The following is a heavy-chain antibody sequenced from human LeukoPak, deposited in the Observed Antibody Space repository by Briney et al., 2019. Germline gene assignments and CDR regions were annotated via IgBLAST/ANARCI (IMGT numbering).Heavy chain of an antibody. D-gene: IGHD5-24*01. CDR2: ISSSGSTI. CDR3: ARDLGDGYSFDY. J-gene: IGHJ4*02. V-gene: IGHV3-11*04. Sequence: PGGSLRLSCAASGFTFSDYYMSWIRQAPGKGLEWVSYISSSGSTIYYADSVKGRFTISRDNAKNSLYLHTNSLRAEDTAVYYCARDLGDGYSFDYWGQGTLVTVSS. CDR1: GFTFSDYY.